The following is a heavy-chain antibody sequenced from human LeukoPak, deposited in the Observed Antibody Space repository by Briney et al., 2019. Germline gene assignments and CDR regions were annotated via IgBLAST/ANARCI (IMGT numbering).Heavy chain of an antibody. Sequence: SETLSLTCTVSGGSLSSYYWSWIRQPPGKGLEWIGYIYYSGSTNYNPSLKSRVTISVDTSKNQFSLKLSSVTAADTAVYYCARETYCSGGSCYSGWFDPWGQGTLVTVSS. CDR2: IYYSGST. J-gene: IGHJ5*02. D-gene: IGHD2-15*01. V-gene: IGHV4-59*01. CDR3: ARETYCSGGSCYSGWFDP. CDR1: GGSLSSYY.